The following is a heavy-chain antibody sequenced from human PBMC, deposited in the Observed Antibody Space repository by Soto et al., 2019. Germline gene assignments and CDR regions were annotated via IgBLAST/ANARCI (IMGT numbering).Heavy chain of an antibody. Sequence: EVQLFESGGGLAQPGGSLRLSCAASGFICSSYDMSWVRQAPGKGLEWVSTILVDGRTFYVDSVKGRFTISRDSSKNTVYLQMNSLTAGDTALYYCAKATATGGGAFDICGQGTMVTVSS. CDR3: AKATATGGGAFDI. D-gene: IGHD2-8*02. V-gene: IGHV3-23*01. CDR2: ILVDGRT. CDR1: GFICSSYD. J-gene: IGHJ3*02.